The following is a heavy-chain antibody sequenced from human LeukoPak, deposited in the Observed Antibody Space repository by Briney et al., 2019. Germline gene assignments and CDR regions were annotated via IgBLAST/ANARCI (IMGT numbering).Heavy chain of an antibody. V-gene: IGHV4-61*02. CDR2: IYTSGST. J-gene: IGHJ3*02. Sequence: SETLSLTCTVSGGSISSGSYYWSWIRQPAGKGLEWIGRIYTSGSTNYNPSLKSRVTISVDTSKNQFSLKLSSVTADDTAVYYCARVIAGATGAFDIWGQGTMVTVSS. CDR3: ARVIAGATGAFDI. D-gene: IGHD1-26*01. CDR1: GGSISSGSYY.